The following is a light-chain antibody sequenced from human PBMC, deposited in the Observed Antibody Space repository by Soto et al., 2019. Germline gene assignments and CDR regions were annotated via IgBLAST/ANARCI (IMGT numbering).Light chain of an antibody. CDR1: QPITNW. CDR2: AAS. Sequence: DIQMTQSPSSVSASVGDRVTITCRASQPITNWLAWYQQKPGKAPKLLIYAASNLQSGVPSRLSGSGSGTDFTLTINSLQPEDFATYYCQQDTSFPFTFGPGTKVDIK. CDR3: QQDTSFPFT. J-gene: IGKJ3*01. V-gene: IGKV1-12*01.